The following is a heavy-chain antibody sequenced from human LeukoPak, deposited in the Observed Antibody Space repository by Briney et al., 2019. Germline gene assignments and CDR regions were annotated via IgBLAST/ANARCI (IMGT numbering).Heavy chain of an antibody. Sequence: PGGSLRLSCAASGFTLSSYAMNWVRQAPGKGLEWVSAINGGAGSSNYADSVKGRFTISRDNSKSTLYLQMNSLRADDTAVYYCAKRQTNFAMDGWGQGTTVTVSS. V-gene: IGHV3-23*01. J-gene: IGHJ6*02. CDR1: GFTLSSYA. CDR3: AKRQTNFAMDG. CDR2: INGGAGSS.